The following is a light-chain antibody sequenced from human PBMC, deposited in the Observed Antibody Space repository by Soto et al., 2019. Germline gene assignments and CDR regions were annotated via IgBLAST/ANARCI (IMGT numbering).Light chain of an antibody. V-gene: IGKV1D-12*01. CDR3: QQVNSLPIT. CDR2: EAS. Sequence: SASVGDRVTITCRASQGISSYLAWYQQKPGKAPKLLIYEASSLQSGVPSRISGSGSGTDFTLTISSLQPEDFAPYYCQQVNSLPITIGQGTRLEIK. CDR1: QGISSY. J-gene: IGKJ5*01.